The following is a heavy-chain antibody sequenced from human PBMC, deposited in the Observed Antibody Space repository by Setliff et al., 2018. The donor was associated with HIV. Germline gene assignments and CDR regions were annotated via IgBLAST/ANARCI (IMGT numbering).Heavy chain of an antibody. Sequence: LSLTCTVSGDSISSGNFFWSWIRQSPGKGLEWIGYVYFSGSATHNPSLKSRVTISADTSENQFSLKLRSVTAADTAVYYCALGMVRGARYYYYYYMDVWGKGTTVTV. CDR2: VYFSGSA. CDR3: ALGMVRGARYYYYYYMDV. J-gene: IGHJ6*03. V-gene: IGHV4-30-4*01. D-gene: IGHD3-10*01. CDR1: GDSISSGNFF.